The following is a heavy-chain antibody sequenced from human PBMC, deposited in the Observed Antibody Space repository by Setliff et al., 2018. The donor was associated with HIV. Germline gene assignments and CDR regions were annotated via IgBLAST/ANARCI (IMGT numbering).Heavy chain of an antibody. D-gene: IGHD6-6*01. J-gene: IGHJ4*02. CDR1: YGSISGHY. CDR3: AREFSSSSFDQ. CDR2: IHHSGGT. V-gene: IGHV4-4*08. Sequence: SETLSLTCTVSYGSISGHYWTWIRQPPGKGLEWIGYIHHSGGTQYNPSLMSRLTISVDTSRNEFSLKLTSVTAADTAVYYCAREFSSSSFDQWGQGTLVTVSS.